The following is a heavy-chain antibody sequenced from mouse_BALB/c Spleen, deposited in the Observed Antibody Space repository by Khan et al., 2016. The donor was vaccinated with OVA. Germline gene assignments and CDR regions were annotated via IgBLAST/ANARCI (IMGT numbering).Heavy chain of an antibody. CDR1: GYTFTDYY. CDR3: ARRNYFGYTFAY. D-gene: IGHD1-2*01. V-gene: IGHV1-77*01. CDR2: ISPGSGDT. J-gene: IGHJ3*01. Sequence: VQLQESGAELARPGASVKLSCKASGYTFTDYYINWVKQRTGQGLEWIGEISPGSGDTYYNEKFKGKATLTADKSSSTAYMQLSSLTSDASAVYFCARRNYFGYTFAYWGQGTLVTGSA.